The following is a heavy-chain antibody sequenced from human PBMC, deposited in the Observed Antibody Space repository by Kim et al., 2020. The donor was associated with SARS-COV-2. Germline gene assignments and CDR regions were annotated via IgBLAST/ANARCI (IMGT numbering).Heavy chain of an antibody. J-gene: IGHJ4*02. D-gene: IGHD2-2*02. V-gene: IGHV4-39*01. Sequence: PALKSRVTISVDTSKNQFSLKLSSVTAADTAVYYCASYCSSTSCYTGFDYWGQGTLVTVSS. CDR3: ASYCSSTSCYTGFDY.